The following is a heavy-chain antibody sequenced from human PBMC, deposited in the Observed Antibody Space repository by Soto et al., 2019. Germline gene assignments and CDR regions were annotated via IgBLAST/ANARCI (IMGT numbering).Heavy chain of an antibody. CDR1: GFTVSSNY. CDR2: IYSGGST. J-gene: IGHJ6*03. Sequence: GGSLRLSCAASGFTVSSNYMSWVRQAPGKGLEWVSVIYSGGSTYYADSVKGRFTISRDNSKNTLYLQMNSLRAEDTAVYYCARDPRVADHHMDVWGKGTTVTVSS. CDR3: ARDPRVADHHMDV. V-gene: IGHV3-66*01.